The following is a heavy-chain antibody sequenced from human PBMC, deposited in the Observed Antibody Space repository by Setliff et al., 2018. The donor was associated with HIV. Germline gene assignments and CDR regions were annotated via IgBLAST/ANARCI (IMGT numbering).Heavy chain of an antibody. CDR2: IIPLLDRT. CDR1: GDTFSNNA. J-gene: IGHJ4*02. V-gene: IGHV1-69*11. CDR3: ARGGGSNGYFFDS. Sequence: SVKVSCKASGDTFSNNAINWVRQAPGHGLEWMGKIIPLLDRTHYVQKFQGRVTFSADESTTTAYMELRSRKNEDAAVYYCARGGGSNGYFFDSWGQGTLVTVSS. D-gene: IGHD3-22*01.